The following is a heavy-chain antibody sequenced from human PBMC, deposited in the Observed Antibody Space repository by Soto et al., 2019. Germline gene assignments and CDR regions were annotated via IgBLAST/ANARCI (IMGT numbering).Heavy chain of an antibody. J-gene: IGHJ5*02. Sequence: SETLSLTCTFSGGSISSGNYYWSWIRQPPGKGLEWIGYIYYSGSTYYNPSLKSRVTMSVDTSKNQFSLKLTSVTAADTAVYYCARAGHSSSSEGANWFDPWGQGTLVTVS. V-gene: IGHV4-30-4*01. CDR1: GGSISSGNYY. D-gene: IGHD6-6*01. CDR3: ARAGHSSSSEGANWFDP. CDR2: IYYSGST.